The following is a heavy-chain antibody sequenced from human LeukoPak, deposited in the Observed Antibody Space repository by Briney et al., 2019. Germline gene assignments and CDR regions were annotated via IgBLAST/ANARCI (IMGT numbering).Heavy chain of an antibody. D-gene: IGHD6-19*01. CDR3: ARAGPDAFDI. J-gene: IGHJ3*02. V-gene: IGHV4-38-2*02. CDR1: GYSISSGYY. Sequence: PSETLSLTCTVSGYSISSGYYWSWIRQPPGKGLEWIGEINHSGSTNYNPSLKSRVTISVDTSKNQFSLKLSSVTAADTAVYYCARAGPDAFDIWGQGTMVTVSS. CDR2: INHSGST.